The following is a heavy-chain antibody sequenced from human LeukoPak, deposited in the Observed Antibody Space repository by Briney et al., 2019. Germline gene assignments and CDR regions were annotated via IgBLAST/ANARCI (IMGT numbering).Heavy chain of an antibody. CDR1: GGSVSSGSYY. Sequence: SETLSLTCTVSGGSVSSGSYYWSWIRQPPGKGLEWIGYIYYSGSTNYNPSLKSRVTISVDTSKNQFSLKLSSVTAADTAVYYCARVDLGGSYYYYYYYGMDVWGQGTTVTVSS. CDR2: IYYSGST. J-gene: IGHJ6*02. V-gene: IGHV4-61*01. D-gene: IGHD1-26*01. CDR3: ARVDLGGSYYYYYYYGMDV.